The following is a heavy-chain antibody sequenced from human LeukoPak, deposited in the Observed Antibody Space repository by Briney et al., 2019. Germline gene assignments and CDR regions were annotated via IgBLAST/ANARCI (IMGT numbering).Heavy chain of an antibody. CDR2: IYYSGST. V-gene: IGHV4-39*07. Sequence: SETLSLTCTVSGGSISSSSYYWGWIRQPPGKGLEWIGSIYYSGSTYYNPSLKSRVTISVDTSKNQFSLKLSSVTAADTAVYYCAAELRSAFDIWGQGTMVTVSS. D-gene: IGHD1-7*01. J-gene: IGHJ3*02. CDR3: AAELRSAFDI. CDR1: GGSISSSSYY.